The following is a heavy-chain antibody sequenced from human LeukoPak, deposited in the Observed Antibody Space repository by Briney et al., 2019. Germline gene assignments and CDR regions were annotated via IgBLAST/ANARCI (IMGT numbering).Heavy chain of an antibody. CDR3: ASPYYDILTGPLDY. CDR1: GGTFSSYA. V-gene: IGHV1-69*13. Sequence: ASVKVSCKASGGTFSSYAIRWVRQAPGQGLEWMGGIIPIFGTANYAQKFQGRVTITADESTSTAYMELSSLRSEDTAVYYCASPYYDILTGPLDYWGQGTLVTVPS. J-gene: IGHJ4*02. CDR2: IIPIFGTA. D-gene: IGHD3-9*01.